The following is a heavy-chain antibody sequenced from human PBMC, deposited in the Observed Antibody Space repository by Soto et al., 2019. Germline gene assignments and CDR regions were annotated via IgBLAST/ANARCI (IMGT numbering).Heavy chain of an antibody. CDR3: TTDGAFLTFYYYYGMDV. CDR2: IKSKTDGGTT. J-gene: IGHJ6*02. V-gene: IGHV3-15*01. CDR1: GFTFSNAW. Sequence: EVQLVESGGGLVKPGGSLRLSCAASGFTFSNAWMSWVRQAPGKGLEWVGRIKSKTDGGTTDYAAPVKGRFTISRDDSKNTLYLQMNSLKTEDTAVYYCTTDGAFLTFYYYYGMDVWGQGTTVTVSS. D-gene: IGHD4-17*01.